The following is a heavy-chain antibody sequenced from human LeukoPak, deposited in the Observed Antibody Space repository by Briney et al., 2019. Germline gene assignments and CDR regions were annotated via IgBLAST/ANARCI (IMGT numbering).Heavy chain of an antibody. CDR1: GFTFSSYG. Sequence: TGGSLRLSCAASGFTFSSYGMRWVRQAPGKGLEWVAVIWYDGSNKYYADSVKGRFTISRDNSKNTLYLQMNSLRTEDTAVYYCARDGSTIFGVVTPFDYWGQGTLVTVSS. V-gene: IGHV3-33*01. CDR3: ARDGSTIFGVVTPFDY. CDR2: IWYDGSNK. J-gene: IGHJ4*02. D-gene: IGHD3-3*01.